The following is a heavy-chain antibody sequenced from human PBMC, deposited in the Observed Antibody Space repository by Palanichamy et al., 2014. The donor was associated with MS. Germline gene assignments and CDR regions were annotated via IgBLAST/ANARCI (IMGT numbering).Heavy chain of an antibody. CDR1: GYIFSSYD. CDR2: INAGNGHT. CDR3: ARNGGGLDY. D-gene: IGHD4-23*01. V-gene: IGHV1-3*01. Sequence: QVQLVQSGAEVKKPGDSVIVSCKGSGYIFSSYDVFWVRQTPGQRLEFMGWINAGNGHTKFSQRFQGRVTITRDIPASTAYPELSSLISEDTAVYYCARNGGGLDYWGQGALVTVSS. J-gene: IGHJ4*02.